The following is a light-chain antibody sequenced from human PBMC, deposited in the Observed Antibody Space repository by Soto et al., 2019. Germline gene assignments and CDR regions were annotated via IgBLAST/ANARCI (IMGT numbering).Light chain of an antibody. V-gene: IGLV2-14*01. Sequence: QSALTQPASVSGSPGQSITISCTGTSSDVGGYNYVSWYQQHPGKAPKLMIYDVSNRPSGVSNRFSCSKSGNTASLTISGRQAEEEADYYCSSYISSSTFVVFGGGTKLTVL. CDR1: SSDVGGYNY. CDR2: DVS. J-gene: IGLJ2*01. CDR3: SSYISSSTFVV.